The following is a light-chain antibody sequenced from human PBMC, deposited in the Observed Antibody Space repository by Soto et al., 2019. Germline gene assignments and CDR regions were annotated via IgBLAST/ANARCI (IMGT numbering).Light chain of an antibody. Sequence: DIQMTQSPSTLSASIGDRVTISCRASQDIGRWLAWYQQKPGTAPKLLIYAASTLQSGVPSRFSGSGSGTDFTLTISSLQPEDFATYYCQQYNSYRTFGQGTKVDI. J-gene: IGKJ1*01. V-gene: IGKV1-5*01. CDR3: QQYNSYRT. CDR2: AAS. CDR1: QDIGRW.